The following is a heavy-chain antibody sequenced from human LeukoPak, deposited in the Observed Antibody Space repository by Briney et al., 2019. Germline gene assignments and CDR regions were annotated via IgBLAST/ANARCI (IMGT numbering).Heavy chain of an antibody. CDR3: ATGGAPGGRFEY. V-gene: IGHV3-7*01. Sequence: GGSLRLSCVVSGFTFSWSTMTWVRQVPGKGPEWVAKMKEDGSETKYVDSSKGRFTLSRDTAKNSLYLQMNSPRVEDTAVYYCATGGAPGGRFEYWGQGALVTVSS. J-gene: IGHJ4*02. CDR2: MKEDGSET. CDR1: GFTFSWST. D-gene: IGHD3-16*01.